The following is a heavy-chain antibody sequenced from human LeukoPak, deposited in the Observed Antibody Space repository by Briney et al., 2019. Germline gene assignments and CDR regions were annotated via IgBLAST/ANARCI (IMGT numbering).Heavy chain of an antibody. CDR2: IYYSGDT. V-gene: IGHV4-59*04. Sequence: GSLRLSCAASGFTVSSTYMSWVRQPPGKGLEWIGNIYYSGDTYYNSSLRSRVTLSVDTSQNHFSLRLTPMTAADTAVYYCASIFYYSVPFWGQGALVIVSS. J-gene: IGHJ4*02. CDR1: GFTVSSTY. CDR3: ASIFYYSVPF. D-gene: IGHD3-10*02.